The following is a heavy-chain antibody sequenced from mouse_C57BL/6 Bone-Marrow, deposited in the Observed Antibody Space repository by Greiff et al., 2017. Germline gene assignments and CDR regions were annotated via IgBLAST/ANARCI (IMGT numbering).Heavy chain of an antibody. CDR2: IWSGGST. Sequence: VQLQQSGPGLVQPSQSLSITCTVSGFSLTSYGVHWVRQSPGKGLEWLGVIWSGGSTDYNAAFISRLSISKDNSKSQVFFKMNSLQADDTAIYYCARNRGIYYGYDGYFDYWGQGTTLTVSS. CDR1: GFSLTSYG. J-gene: IGHJ2*01. V-gene: IGHV2-2*01. CDR3: ARNRGIYYGYDGYFDY. D-gene: IGHD2-2*01.